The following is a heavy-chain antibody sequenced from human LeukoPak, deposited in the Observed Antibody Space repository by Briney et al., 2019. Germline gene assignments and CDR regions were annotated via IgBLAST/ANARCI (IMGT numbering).Heavy chain of an antibody. V-gene: IGHV4-39*01. Sequence: SETLSLTCTVSGGSISSSSYYWGWIREPPGKGLEWIGSIYYSGSTYYNPSLKSRVTISVDTSKNQFSLKLSSVTAADTAVYYCVLDHYYYYFMDVWGKGTTVTVSS. CDR2: IYYSGST. D-gene: IGHD1-1*01. CDR1: GGSISSSSYY. J-gene: IGHJ6*03. CDR3: VLDHYYYYFMDV.